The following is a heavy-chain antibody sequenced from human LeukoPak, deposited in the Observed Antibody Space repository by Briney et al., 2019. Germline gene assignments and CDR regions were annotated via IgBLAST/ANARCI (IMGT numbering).Heavy chain of an antibody. CDR3: ARDGHGDYGSGWFDP. V-gene: IGHV1-69*05. D-gene: IGHD4-17*01. CDR1: GGTFNNSA. CDR2: IMPLFGTA. J-gene: IGHJ5*02. Sequence: GASVKVSCKTSGGTFNNSAISWVRQAPGQGLEWLGGIMPLFGTAGYAQKFQGRVTITKDESTRTVYLELTSLTSDDTAVYYCARDGHGDYGSGWFDPWGQGTLFSVSS.